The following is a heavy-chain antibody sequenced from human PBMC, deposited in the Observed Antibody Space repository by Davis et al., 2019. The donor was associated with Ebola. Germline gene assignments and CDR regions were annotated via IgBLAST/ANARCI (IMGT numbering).Heavy chain of an antibody. J-gene: IGHJ4*02. CDR3: ARQVYWRPYFDY. V-gene: IGHV4-39*01. Sequence: MPSETLSLTCTVSGDSIGSSSYYWGWIRQPPGKGLEWIGSIYYSGSTYYNPSLKSRVTISVDTSKNQFSLKLSSVTAADTAVYYCARQVYWRPYFDYWGQGTLVTVSS. CDR2: IYYSGST. CDR1: GDSIGSSSYY. D-gene: IGHD2-8*01.